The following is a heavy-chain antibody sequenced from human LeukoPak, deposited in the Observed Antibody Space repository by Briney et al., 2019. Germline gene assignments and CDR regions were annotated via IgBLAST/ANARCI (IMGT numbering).Heavy chain of an antibody. CDR1: GYTFTSYY. CDR3: ARGAVVVVAASYFDY. Sequence: GASVKVSCKASGYTFTSYYMHWVRQAPGQGLEWMGWINPNSGGTNYAQKFQGRVTMTRDTSISTAYMELSRLRSDDTAVYYCARGAVVVVAASYFDYWGQGTLVTVSS. V-gene: IGHV1-2*02. CDR2: INPNSGGT. J-gene: IGHJ4*02. D-gene: IGHD2-15*01.